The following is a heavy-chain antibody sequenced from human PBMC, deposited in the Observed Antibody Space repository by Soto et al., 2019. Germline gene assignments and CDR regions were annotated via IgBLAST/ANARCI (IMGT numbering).Heavy chain of an antibody. J-gene: IGHJ4*02. CDR2: ISSSSSYI. Sequence: GGSLRLSCAASGFTFSSYSMNWVRQAPGKGLEWVSSISSSSSYIYYADSVKGRFTISRDNAKNSLYLQMNSLRAEDTAVYYCARGLRFLEWLLQLFDYWGQGTLVTVSS. V-gene: IGHV3-21*01. CDR3: ARGLRFLEWLLQLFDY. CDR1: GFTFSSYS. D-gene: IGHD3-3*01.